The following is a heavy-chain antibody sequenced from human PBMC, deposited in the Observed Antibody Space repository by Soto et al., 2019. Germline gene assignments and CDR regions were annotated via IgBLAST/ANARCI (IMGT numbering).Heavy chain of an antibody. J-gene: IGHJ4*02. D-gene: IGHD2-15*01. V-gene: IGHV3-11*01. CDR1: GFTFSDYY. CDR2: ISSSGSTI. CDR3: ARGPPGEYCSGGSCAPCFDY. Sequence: GGSLRLSCAASGFTFSDYYMSWIRQAPGKWLEWVSYISSSGSTIYYADSVKGRFTISRDNAKNSLYLQMNSLRAEDTAVYYCARGPPGEYCSGGSCAPCFDYWGQGXLVTVHS.